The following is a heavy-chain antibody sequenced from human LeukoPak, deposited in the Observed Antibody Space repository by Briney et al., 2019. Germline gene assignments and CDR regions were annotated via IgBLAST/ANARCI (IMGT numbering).Heavy chain of an antibody. D-gene: IGHD3-22*01. J-gene: IGHJ4*02. V-gene: IGHV3-23*01. CDR3: AKDRRDYYYDSSGYFDY. CDR1: GFTFSSYG. CDR2: ISGSGGST. Sequence: GGSLRLSCAASGFTFSSYGMSWVRQAPGKGLEWVSAISGSGGSTYYADSVKGRFTISRDNFKNTLYLQMNSLRAEDTAVYYCAKDRRDYYYDSSGYFDYWGQGTPVTVSS.